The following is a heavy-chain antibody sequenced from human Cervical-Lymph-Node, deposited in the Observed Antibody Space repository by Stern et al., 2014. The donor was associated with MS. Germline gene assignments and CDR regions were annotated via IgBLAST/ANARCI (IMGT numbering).Heavy chain of an antibody. CDR2: IYPGDSDT. V-gene: IGHV5-51*01. CDR1: GYSFTANW. Sequence: VQLVESGAEVKKPGESLKLSCKGSGYSFTANWIALVRQMPGKGLEWMGIIYPGDSDTRSSPSFQGQVTHSADKSISTAYLQWSSQKASDTDMYYCARDYGDYAFDYWGQGTLVTVSS. D-gene: IGHD4-17*01. J-gene: IGHJ4*02. CDR3: ARDYGDYAFDY.